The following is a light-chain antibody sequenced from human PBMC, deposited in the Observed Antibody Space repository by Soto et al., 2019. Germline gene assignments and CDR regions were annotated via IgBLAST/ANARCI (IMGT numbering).Light chain of an antibody. CDR3: CSYASSSTVI. CDR1: SSDVGSYNL. J-gene: IGLJ2*01. Sequence: QSVLTQPASVSGSPGQSITISCTGTSSDVGSYNLVSWYQQHPGKAPKLMIYEVTKRPSGVSNRFSGSKSGNTASLTISGLQAEDEADFYCCSYASSSTVIFGGETKLTVL. CDR2: EVT. V-gene: IGLV2-23*02.